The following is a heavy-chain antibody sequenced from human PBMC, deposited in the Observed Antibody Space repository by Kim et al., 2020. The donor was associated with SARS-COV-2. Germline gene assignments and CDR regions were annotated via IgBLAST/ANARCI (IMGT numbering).Heavy chain of an antibody. Sequence: ASVKVSCKASGYTFTSYGISWVRQAPGQGLEWMGWISAYNGNTNYAQKLQGRVTMTTDTSTSTAYMELRSLRSDDTAVYYCARVNPAGTTLYGMDVWGQGTTVTVSS. V-gene: IGHV1-18*01. D-gene: IGHD1-7*01. CDR3: ARVNPAGTTLYGMDV. CDR2: ISAYNGNT. J-gene: IGHJ6*02. CDR1: GYTFTSYG.